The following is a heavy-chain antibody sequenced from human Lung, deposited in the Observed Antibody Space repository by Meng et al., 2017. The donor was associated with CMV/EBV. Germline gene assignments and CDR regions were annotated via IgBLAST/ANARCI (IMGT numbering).Heavy chain of an antibody. J-gene: IGHJ3*02. D-gene: IGHD2-2*02. V-gene: IGHV1-58*01. CDR1: GFTFTSSA. CDR3: GIVVVPAAIGVEAFDI. CDR2: IVVGSGNT. Sequence: SXXVSXXASGFTFTSSAVQWVRQARGQRLEWIGWIVVGSGNTNYAQKFQERVTITRDMSTSTAYMELSSLRSEDTAVYSCGIVVVPAAIGVEAFDIWGQGTXVTVSS.